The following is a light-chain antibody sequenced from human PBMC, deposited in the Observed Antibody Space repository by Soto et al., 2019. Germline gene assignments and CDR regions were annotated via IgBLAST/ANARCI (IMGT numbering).Light chain of an antibody. CDR1: QSLLHSDGKTF. CDR3: QQYYSFPRT. V-gene: IGKV2D-29*01. Sequence: IVMTQTPLSLSVTPGQPASISCKSSQSLLHSDGKTFFYWYLQKPGQPPQLLIYEVSNRFSGVPARFSGSGSGTDFTLTISCLQSEDFATYYCQQYYSFPRTFGQGTKVDI. J-gene: IGKJ1*01. CDR2: EVS.